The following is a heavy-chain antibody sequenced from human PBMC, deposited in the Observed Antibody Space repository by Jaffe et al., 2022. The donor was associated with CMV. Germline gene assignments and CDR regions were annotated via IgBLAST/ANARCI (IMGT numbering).Heavy chain of an antibody. V-gene: IGHV4-39*01. J-gene: IGHJ4*02. CDR2: IFYSGST. Sequence: QLQLQESGPGLVKPSETLSLSCTVSGGSVTSPSYYWGWVRQPPGKGLEWIGSIFYSGSTYYNPSLKSRVTISVDTSRNQFSLKLSSMTAADTAVYYCARLRGQWLVLGSNFDYWGQGTLVTVSS. CDR3: ARLRGQWLVLGSNFDY. CDR1: GGSVTSPSYY. D-gene: IGHD6-19*01.